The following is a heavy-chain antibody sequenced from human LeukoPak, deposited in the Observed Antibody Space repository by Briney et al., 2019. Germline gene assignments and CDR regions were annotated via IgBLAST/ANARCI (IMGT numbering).Heavy chain of an antibody. CDR1: AGSISSGSYY. V-gene: IGHV4-39*01. J-gene: IGHJ4*02. CDR2: IYYSGST. D-gene: IGHD3-3*01. CDR3: ARHSYDFWSGYDYNYFDY. Sequence: SETLSLTCTVSAGSISSGSYYWGWIRQPPGEGLEWIGSIYYSGSTYYNPSLMSRVTISVDTSKNHFSLKLSSVTAADTAVYYCARHSYDFWSGYDYNYFDYWGQGTLVTVSS.